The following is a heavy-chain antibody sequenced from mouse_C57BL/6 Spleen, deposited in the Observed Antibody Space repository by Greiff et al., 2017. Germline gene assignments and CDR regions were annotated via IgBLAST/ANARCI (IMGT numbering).Heavy chain of an antibody. D-gene: IGHD2-1*01. CDR1: GYSITSGYY. CDR2: ISYDGSN. V-gene: IGHV3-6*01. Sequence: DVKLQESGPGLVKPSQSLSLTCSVTGYSITSGYYWNWIRQFPGNKLEWMGYISYDGSNNYNPSLKNRISITRDTTKNQFFLKLNSVTTEDTATYYCAREGYGNYTEYFDYWGQGTTLTVSS. J-gene: IGHJ2*01. CDR3: AREGYGNYTEYFDY.